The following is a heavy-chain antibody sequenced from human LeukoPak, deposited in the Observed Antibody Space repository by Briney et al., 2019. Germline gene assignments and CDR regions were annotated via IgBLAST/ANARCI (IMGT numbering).Heavy chain of an antibody. Sequence: SETLSLTCTVSGGSISSSSYYWGWIRQPPGKGLEWIGSIYYSGSTNYNPSLESRVTISVDTSKNQFSLKLSSVTAADTAVYYCARQTLMVRGRPMVDYWGQGTLVTVSS. CDR2: IYYSGST. D-gene: IGHD3-10*01. CDR3: ARQTLMVRGRPMVDY. CDR1: GGSISSSSYY. J-gene: IGHJ4*02. V-gene: IGHV4-39*01.